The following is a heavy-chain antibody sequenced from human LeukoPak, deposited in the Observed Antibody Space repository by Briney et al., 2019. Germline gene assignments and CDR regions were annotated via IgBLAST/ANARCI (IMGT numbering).Heavy chain of an antibody. Sequence: GESLKISCKGSGYRFTTYWIGWVRQVPGKGLEWMGIIYPGDSDTRYSPSFQGQVTISADKSISTAYVQWSSLKASDTAMYYCARRYYDILTGSEGYYFDHWGQGTLVTVSS. CDR1: GYRFTTYW. CDR2: IYPGDSDT. D-gene: IGHD3-9*01. J-gene: IGHJ4*02. CDR3: ARRYYDILTGSEGYYFDH. V-gene: IGHV5-51*01.